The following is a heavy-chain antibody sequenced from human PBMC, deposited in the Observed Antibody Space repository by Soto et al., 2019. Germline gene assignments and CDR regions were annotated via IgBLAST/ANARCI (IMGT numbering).Heavy chain of an antibody. D-gene: IGHD1-7*01. CDR3: ARGPGWNYNFDY. J-gene: IGHJ4*02. CDR2: INAGNGNT. CDR1: AYTFTSYA. Sequence: SVKVCSKASAYTFTSYAMYWVRQAPGQRLEWMGWINAGNGNTKYSQKFQGRVTITRDTSASTAYMELSSLRSEDTAVYYCARGPGWNYNFDYWGQGTLVTVSS. V-gene: IGHV1-3*01.